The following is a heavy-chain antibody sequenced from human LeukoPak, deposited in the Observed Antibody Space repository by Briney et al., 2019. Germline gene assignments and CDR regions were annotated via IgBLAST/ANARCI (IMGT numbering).Heavy chain of an antibody. CDR2: INHTGGT. Sequence: SETLSLTCAVSGGSLSGYYWSWIRQSPGKGLEWIGEINHTGGTNYNPSLKSRVTLSVDTSKNQFTLKLNSVTAADTAVYYCARPYSGSYLLDAFDIWGQGTMVTVSS. CDR1: GGSLSGYY. CDR3: ARPYSGSYLLDAFDI. D-gene: IGHD1-26*01. J-gene: IGHJ3*02. V-gene: IGHV4-34*01.